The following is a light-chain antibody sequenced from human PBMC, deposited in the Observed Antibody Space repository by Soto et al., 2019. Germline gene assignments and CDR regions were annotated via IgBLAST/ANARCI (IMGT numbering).Light chain of an antibody. V-gene: IGKV1-5*01. Sequence: DIQMTQSPSTLSASVGDRVTLTCRASQSIDSWLAWYQQKPGKPPKLLVYDASNLQSGVPSRFSGSGSGTKFTLTISSLQPDDFATYYCQQYNSYSPIAFGPGTKVDIK. J-gene: IGKJ3*01. CDR2: DAS. CDR1: QSIDSW. CDR3: QQYNSYSPIA.